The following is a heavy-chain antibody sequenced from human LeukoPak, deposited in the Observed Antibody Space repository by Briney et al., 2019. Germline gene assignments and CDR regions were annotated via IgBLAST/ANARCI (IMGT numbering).Heavy chain of an antibody. Sequence: GGSLRLSCAASGFTFSSYEMNWVRQAPGKGLEWVSYISSSGSHRYYAASVKGRFTISRDNAKNSLYLQMNSLRAEDTAVYYCARPIAVAGFDYWDQGTLVTVSS. CDR1: GFTFSSYE. CDR3: ARPIAVAGFDY. CDR2: ISSSGSHR. J-gene: IGHJ4*02. V-gene: IGHV3-48*03. D-gene: IGHD6-19*01.